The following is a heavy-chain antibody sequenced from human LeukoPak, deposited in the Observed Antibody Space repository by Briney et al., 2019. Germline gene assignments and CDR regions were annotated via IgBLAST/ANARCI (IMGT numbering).Heavy chain of an antibody. D-gene: IGHD6-19*01. CDR3: ARVLYRSGWYDY. V-gene: IGHV1-46*01. J-gene: IGHJ4*02. Sequence: ASVRVSCKAAGHIITSYCMDGVRQAPGQGLEWMGIIDPGDSSTSYAQKFQGRVTMTRDTSTSTFHMELSSLRSEDTAVYYCARVLYRSGWYDYWGQGTLVTVSS. CDR2: IDPGDSST. CDR1: GHIITSYC.